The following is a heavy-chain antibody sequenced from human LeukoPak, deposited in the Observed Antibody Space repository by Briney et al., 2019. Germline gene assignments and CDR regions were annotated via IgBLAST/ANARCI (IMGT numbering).Heavy chain of an antibody. CDR3: ARDGSLKDGNWFDP. Sequence: SETLSLTCTVSGGSISSGSYYWSWIRQPAGKGLEWIGRIYTSGSTNYNPSLKSRVTISVDTSKNQFSLKLSSVSAADTAVYHCARDGSLKDGNWFDPWGQGTLVTVSS. J-gene: IGHJ5*02. D-gene: IGHD2-15*01. CDR1: GGSISSGSYY. V-gene: IGHV4-61*02. CDR2: IYTSGST.